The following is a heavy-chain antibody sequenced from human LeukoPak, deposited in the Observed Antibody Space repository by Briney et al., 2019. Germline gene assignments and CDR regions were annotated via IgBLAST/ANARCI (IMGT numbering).Heavy chain of an antibody. CDR1: GFTFSSYA. Sequence: GGSLRLSCAASGFTFSSYAMSWVRQAPGKGLDWGSAISASGGSTSYADSVKGRFTISRDNSKNTLYLQMNSLRAVDTAVYYCASQTSGYSGYSSHYWGQGTLVTVSS. D-gene: IGHD5-12*01. CDR2: ISASGGST. J-gene: IGHJ4*02. CDR3: ASQTSGYSGYSSHY. V-gene: IGHV3-23*01.